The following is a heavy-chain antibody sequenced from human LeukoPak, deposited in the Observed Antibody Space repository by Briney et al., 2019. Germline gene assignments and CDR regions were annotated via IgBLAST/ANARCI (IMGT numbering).Heavy chain of an antibody. CDR3: ASCRDGCKNHDAFDI. Sequence: GSSVKVSCKASGGTFSSYAISWVRQAPGQGLEWMGGIIPIFGTANYAQKFQGRVTITADKSTSTAYMELSSLRSEDTAVYYCASCRDGCKNHDAFDIWGQGTMVTVSS. CDR1: GGTFSSYA. J-gene: IGHJ3*02. D-gene: IGHD5-24*01. CDR2: IIPIFGTA. V-gene: IGHV1-69*06.